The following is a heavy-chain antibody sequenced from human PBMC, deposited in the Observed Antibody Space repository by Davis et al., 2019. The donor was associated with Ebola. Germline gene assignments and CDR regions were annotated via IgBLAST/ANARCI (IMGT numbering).Heavy chain of an antibody. Sequence: PSETLSLTCTVSGGSISSGGYYWSWIRQHPGKGLEWIGYIYYSGSTYYNPSLKSRVTISVDTSKNQFSLKLSSVTAADTAVYYCARDGPGIVGATYYYMDVWGKGTTVTVSS. D-gene: IGHD1-26*01. CDR3: ARDGPGIVGATYYYMDV. CDR1: GGSISSGGYY. V-gene: IGHV4-31*03. CDR2: IYYSGST. J-gene: IGHJ6*03.